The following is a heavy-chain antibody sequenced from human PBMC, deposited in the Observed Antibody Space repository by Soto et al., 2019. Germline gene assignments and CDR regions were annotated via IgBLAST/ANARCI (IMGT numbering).Heavy chain of an antibody. Sequence: GGSLRLSCAASGFTFSSYGMHWVRQAPGKGLEWVAVISYDGSNKYYADSVKGRFTISRDNSKNTLYLQMNSLRAEDTAVYYCAKDFWSGSYSFDYWGQGTLVTVSS. V-gene: IGHV3-30*18. CDR3: AKDFWSGSYSFDY. CDR2: ISYDGSNK. D-gene: IGHD1-26*01. J-gene: IGHJ4*02. CDR1: GFTFSSYG.